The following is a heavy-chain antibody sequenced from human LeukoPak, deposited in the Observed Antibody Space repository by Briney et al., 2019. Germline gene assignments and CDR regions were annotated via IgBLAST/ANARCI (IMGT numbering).Heavy chain of an antibody. D-gene: IGHD2-2*01. CDR1: GYTFTSYG. CDR3: ARAPTVSVGYCSSVSCQADY. Sequence: VSVKVSCKASGYTFTSYGISWVRQAPGQGLEWMGWISAYNGNTNYAQKLQGRVTMTTDTSTSTAYMELRSLRSDDTAVYYCARAPTVSVGYCSSVSCQADYWGQGTLVTVSS. J-gene: IGHJ4*02. V-gene: IGHV1-18*01. CDR2: ISAYNGNT.